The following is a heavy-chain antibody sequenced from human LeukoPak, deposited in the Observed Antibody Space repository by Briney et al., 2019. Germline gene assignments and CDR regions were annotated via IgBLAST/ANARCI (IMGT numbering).Heavy chain of an antibody. Sequence: PGTSLRLSCEASGFTFSHFGMHGVRQATGKGLEWLADIWSDATNEYYGDSVEGRFTISRDNFKSTVSLEVNSVRAEDRAVDHFAKDAQRGFDYSSSLEHWGQGSVVIVSS. CDR1: GFTFSHFG. D-gene: IGHD4-11*01. V-gene: IGHV3-33*06. CDR3: AKDAQRGFDYSSSLEH. CDR2: IWSDATNE. J-gene: IGHJ5*02.